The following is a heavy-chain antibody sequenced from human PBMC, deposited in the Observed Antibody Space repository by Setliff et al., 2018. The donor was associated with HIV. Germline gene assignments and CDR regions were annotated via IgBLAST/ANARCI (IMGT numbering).Heavy chain of an antibody. J-gene: IGHJ6*03. CDR3: VRGYCSSTTCYDDYYYMDV. CDR2: VFHSGSA. Sequence: SETLSLTCAVSGGPLNSRNWWSWVRQPPGKGLEWIGEVFHSGSANSNASLRSRVMISVDTSKNQFFLKLSSVTAADTAVYYCVRGYCSSTTCYDDYYYMDVWGKGSTVTVSS. V-gene: IGHV4-4*02. D-gene: IGHD2-2*01. CDR1: GGPLNSRNW.